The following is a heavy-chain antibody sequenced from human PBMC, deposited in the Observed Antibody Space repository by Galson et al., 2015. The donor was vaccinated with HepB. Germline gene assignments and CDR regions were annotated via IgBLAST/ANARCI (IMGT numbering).Heavy chain of an antibody. D-gene: IGHD3-16*01. CDR3: AHKGGRGGPFDS. CDR1: GFSISTSGVG. Sequence: PALVKPTQTLTLTCTFSGFSISTSGVGVGWIRQPPGQALGWLALIYWDADKGYSSSLRSRLTITRDTSKNHVVLTLTNMDPVDTATYYRAHKGGRGGPFDSWGQGILVTVSS. V-gene: IGHV2-5*02. J-gene: IGHJ4*02. CDR2: IYWDADK.